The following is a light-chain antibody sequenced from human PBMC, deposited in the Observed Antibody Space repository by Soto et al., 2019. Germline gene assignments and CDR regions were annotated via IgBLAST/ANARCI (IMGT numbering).Light chain of an antibody. CDR1: QNIGSD. CDR2: GAS. CDR3: QQYGSSFT. Sequence: EIVMTQSPATLSVSPGERATLSCRASQNIGSDLAWYQQKPGQAPRFLIYGASSRATGIPDRFSGSGSGTDFTLTISRLEPEDFAVYYCQQYGSSFTFGPGTKVDIK. J-gene: IGKJ3*01. V-gene: IGKV3-20*01.